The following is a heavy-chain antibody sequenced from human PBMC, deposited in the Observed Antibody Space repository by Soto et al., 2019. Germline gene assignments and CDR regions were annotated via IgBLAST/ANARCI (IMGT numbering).Heavy chain of an antibody. D-gene: IGHD3-16*01. CDR2: IYYSGST. V-gene: IGHV4-59*01. CDR3: ARSPPGGSGDAADY. CDR1: GGSISSYY. Sequence: QVQLQESGPGLVKPSETLSLTCTVSGGSISSYYWSWIRQPPGKGLEWIGYIYYSGSTNYNPSPKSRVTISVDTSKNQFSLKLSSVTAADTAVYYCARSPPGGSGDAADYWGQGTLVTVSS. J-gene: IGHJ4*02.